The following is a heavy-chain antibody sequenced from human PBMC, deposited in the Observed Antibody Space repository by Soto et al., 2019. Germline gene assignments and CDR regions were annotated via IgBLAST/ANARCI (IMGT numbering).Heavy chain of an antibody. V-gene: IGHV4-31*03. Sequence: QVQLQESGPGLVKPSQTLSLTCTVSGGSISSGGYYWSWIRQHPGKGLEWIGYIYYSGSTYYTPSLKSRVTRSVDTSKNQFSLKLSSVTAADTAVYYCARGPSAATVYYYYMDVWGKGTTVTVSS. J-gene: IGHJ6*03. CDR2: IYYSGST. D-gene: IGHD2-15*01. CDR3: ARGPSAATVYYYYMDV. CDR1: GGSISSGGYY.